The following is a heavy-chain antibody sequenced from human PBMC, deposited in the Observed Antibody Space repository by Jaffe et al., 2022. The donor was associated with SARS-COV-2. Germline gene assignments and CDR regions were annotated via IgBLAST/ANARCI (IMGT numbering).Heavy chain of an antibody. CDR2: ISGSGGST. CDR3: ASPLLYGAYATRERGFQVAY. V-gene: IGHV3-23*04. D-gene: IGHD5-12*01. Sequence: EVQLVESGGGLVQPGGSLRLSCAASGFTFSNYAMSWVRQAPGKGLEWVSAISGSGGSTYYADSVKGRFTISRDNSKNTLFLQMDSLRADDTAVYYCASPLLYGAYATRERGFQVAYWGQGTLVTVSS. CDR1: GFTFSNYA. J-gene: IGHJ4*02.